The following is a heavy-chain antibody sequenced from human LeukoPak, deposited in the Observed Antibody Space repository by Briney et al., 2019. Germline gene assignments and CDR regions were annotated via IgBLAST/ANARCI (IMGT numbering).Heavy chain of an antibody. CDR1: GFTVSSNS. J-gene: IGHJ5*02. D-gene: IGHD3-22*01. CDR2: ISRTRSTI. Sequence: GGSLRLSCAASGFTVSSNSMNWVRQAPGKGLEWVSYISRTRSTISYADSVEGRFTISRDSAKNSLSLQMNSLRAEDTAVYYCARARRITMIVVANNWFDPWGQGTLVTVSS. V-gene: IGHV3-48*01. CDR3: ARARRITMIVVANNWFDP.